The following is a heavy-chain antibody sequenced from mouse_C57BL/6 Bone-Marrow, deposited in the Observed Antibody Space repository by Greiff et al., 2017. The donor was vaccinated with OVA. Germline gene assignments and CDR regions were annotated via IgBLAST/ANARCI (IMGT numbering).Heavy chain of an antibody. CDR2: IDPSDSYT. CDR3: ASQRWVYYDYDGGPWYFDV. J-gene: IGHJ1*03. Sequence: QVQLQQPGAELVMPGASVKLSCKASGYTFTSYWMHWVKQRPGQGLEWIGEIDPSDSYTNYNQKFKGKSTLTVDNSSSTAYMQLSSLTSEDSAVYYCASQRWVYYDYDGGPWYFDVWGTGTTVTVSS. D-gene: IGHD2-4*01. CDR1: GYTFTSYW. V-gene: IGHV1-69*01.